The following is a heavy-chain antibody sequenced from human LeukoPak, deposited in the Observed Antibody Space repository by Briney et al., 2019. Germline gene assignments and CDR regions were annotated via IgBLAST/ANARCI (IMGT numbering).Heavy chain of an antibody. D-gene: IGHD6-13*01. CDR1: GGSISSGGYY. J-gene: IGHJ4*02. CDR2: IYYSGST. Sequence: SETLSLTCTVSGGSISSGGYYWSWIRQHPGKGLEWIGYIYYSGSTYYNPSLKSRVTISVDTSKNQFSLQLNSVTPEDTAVYYCARDSGSWPLFDYWGQGTLVTVSS. CDR3: ARDSGSWPLFDY. V-gene: IGHV4-31*03.